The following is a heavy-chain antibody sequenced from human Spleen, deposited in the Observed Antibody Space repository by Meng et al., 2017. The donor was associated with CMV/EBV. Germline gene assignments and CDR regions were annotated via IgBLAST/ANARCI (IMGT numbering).Heavy chain of an antibody. CDR2: ISSSGSTI. V-gene: IGHV3-11*04. J-gene: IGHJ3*02. CDR3: ARDLLQPLRYCSSTSCWGAFDI. Sequence: GESLKISCAASGLTFSDYYMSWIRQAPGKGLEWVSYISSSGSTIYYADSVKGRFTISRDNAKNSLYLQMNSLRAEDTAVYYCARDLLQPLRYCSSTSCWGAFDIWGQGTMVTVSS. D-gene: IGHD2-2*01. CDR1: GLTFSDYY.